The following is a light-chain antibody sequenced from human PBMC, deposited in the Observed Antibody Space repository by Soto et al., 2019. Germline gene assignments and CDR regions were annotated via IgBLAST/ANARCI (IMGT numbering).Light chain of an antibody. J-gene: IGKJ5*01. Sequence: ELVMTQSPATLSVSPGERATLSCRASESVSRNLAWYQQKPGQAPRLLIYGVSTRATGIPARFSGSGSGTDFTLTISRLEPEDFAMYFCQQYGNSPQITFGQGTRLEI. CDR1: ESVSRN. CDR3: QQYGNSPQIT. V-gene: IGKV3-15*01. CDR2: GVS.